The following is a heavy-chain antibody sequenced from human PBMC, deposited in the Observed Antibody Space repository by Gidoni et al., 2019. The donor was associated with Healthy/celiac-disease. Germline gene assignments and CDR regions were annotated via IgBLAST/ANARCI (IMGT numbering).Heavy chain of an antibody. CDR3: ARDRWYYGSGRYYYGMDV. CDR2: IYTSGST. J-gene: IGHJ6*02. D-gene: IGHD3-10*01. CDR1: GGSISSGSYY. Sequence: QVQLQESGPGLVKPSQTLSLTCTVSGGSISSGSYYWSWIRQPAGKGLEWIGRIYTSGSTNYNPSLKSRVTISVDTSKNQFSLKLCSVTAADTAVYYCARDRWYYGSGRYYYGMDVWGQGTTVTVSS. V-gene: IGHV4-61*02.